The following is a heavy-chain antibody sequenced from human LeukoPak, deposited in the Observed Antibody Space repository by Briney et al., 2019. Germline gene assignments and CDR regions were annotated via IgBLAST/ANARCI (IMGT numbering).Heavy chain of an antibody. CDR1: GFTFSSYS. CDR3: ARPSLHCSSTSCYTEYYFDY. V-gene: IGHV3-21*01. J-gene: IGHJ4*02. D-gene: IGHD2-2*02. CDR2: ISSSSYI. Sequence: GGSLRLSCAASGFTFSSYSMNWVRQAPGKGLEWVSSISSSSYIYYADSVKGRFTISRDNAKNSLYLQMNSLRAEDTAVYYCARPSLHCSSTSCYTEYYFDYWGQGTLVTVSS.